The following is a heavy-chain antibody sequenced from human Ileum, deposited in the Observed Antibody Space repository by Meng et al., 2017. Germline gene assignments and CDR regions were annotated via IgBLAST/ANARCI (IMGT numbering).Heavy chain of an antibody. V-gene: IGHV4-34*01. CDR3: ARVDFRGDSRDSSGLGL. D-gene: IGHD3-22*01. J-gene: IGHJ4*02. CDR1: GGSLCGFY. CDR2: INHGGGT. Sequence: VPVKELGAPLLRPSETLSLPCAVYGGSLCGFYWSWIRQSPEKGLEWIGEINHGGGTNYNPSLSSRVTISVDTSKNQFSLKVNSVTAADTAFYYCARVDFRGDSRDSSGLGLWGQGTLVTVSS.